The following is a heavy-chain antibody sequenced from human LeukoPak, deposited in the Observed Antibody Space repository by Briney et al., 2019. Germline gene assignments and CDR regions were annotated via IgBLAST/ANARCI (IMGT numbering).Heavy chain of an antibody. CDR3: ARDALLPTN. D-gene: IGHD3-10*01. CDR1: GGSISSYY. V-gene: IGHV4-59*12. J-gene: IGHJ4*02. CDR2: NDYTGGA. Sequence: PSETLSLTCTVSGGSISSYYWSWIRQPPGKGLEWIGNNDYTGGANYNPSLKSRVTILVDTSKNQFSLKLSSVTAADTAVYYCARDALLPTNWGQGTLVTVSS.